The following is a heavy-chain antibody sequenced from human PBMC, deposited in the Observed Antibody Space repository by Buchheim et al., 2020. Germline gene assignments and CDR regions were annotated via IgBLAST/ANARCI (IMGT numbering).Heavy chain of an antibody. V-gene: IGHV4-34*01. CDR2: INHSGST. D-gene: IGHD2-15*01. Sequence: QVQLQQWGAGLLKPSETLSLTCAVYGGSFSGYYWSWIRQPPGKGLEWIGEINHSGSTNYNPSLKSRVTISVDTSKNQFFLKLSSVTAADTAVYYCARGRVVVAATRRYFDYWGQGTL. J-gene: IGHJ4*02. CDR3: ARGRVVVAATRRYFDY. CDR1: GGSFSGYY.